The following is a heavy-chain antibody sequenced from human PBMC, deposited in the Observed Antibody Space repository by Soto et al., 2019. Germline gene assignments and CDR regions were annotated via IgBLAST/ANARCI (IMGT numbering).Heavy chain of an antibody. Sequence: QVHLVQSGSEVKKPGSSVKVSCKVSGGTFTHYSFNWVRQAPGRGLEWMGRIITILNRTTYAQKFQYRISIIADKFTGPADMVLGRLESEEAAFYFCASMTHYNNVLLPTTWSDFDMWGRGALVTVSS. V-gene: IGHV1-69*02. CDR1: GGTFTHYS. CDR3: ASMTHYNNVLLPTTWSDFDM. D-gene: IGHD1-1*01. J-gene: IGHJ2*01. CDR2: IITILNRT.